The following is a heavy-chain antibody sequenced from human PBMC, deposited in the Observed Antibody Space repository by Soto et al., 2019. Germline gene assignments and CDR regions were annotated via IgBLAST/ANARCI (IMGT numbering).Heavy chain of an antibody. CDR3: ARLLYYDSSGYPVDY. CDR1: GYTFSSYD. J-gene: IGHJ4*02. V-gene: IGHV1-8*01. Sequence: ASVKVSCKTSGYTFSSYDINWVRQAAGQGLEWMGWMNPSTGKTGYAQKFQGRITMTRDTSISTAYMELTSLTSEDTAVYYCARLLYYDSSGYPVDYWGQGTLVTVSS. D-gene: IGHD3-22*01. CDR2: MNPSTGKT.